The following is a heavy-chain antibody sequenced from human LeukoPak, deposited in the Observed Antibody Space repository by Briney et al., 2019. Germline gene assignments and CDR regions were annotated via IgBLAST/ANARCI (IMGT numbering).Heavy chain of an antibody. Sequence: QAGGSLRLSCAASGFTVSSNYMSWVRQAPGKGLEWVSVIYSGGSTYYADSVKGRFTISRDNAKNSLYLEMNSLRAEDTALYYCARGWDGDYAGYFDYWGQGTLVTVSS. CDR3: ARGWDGDYAGYFDY. D-gene: IGHD4-17*01. CDR2: IYSGGST. V-gene: IGHV3-53*01. CDR1: GFTVSSNY. J-gene: IGHJ4*02.